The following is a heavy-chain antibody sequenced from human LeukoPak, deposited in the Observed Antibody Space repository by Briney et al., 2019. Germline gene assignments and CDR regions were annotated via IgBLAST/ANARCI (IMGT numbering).Heavy chain of an antibody. D-gene: IGHD6-19*01. CDR2: ISYDGSNK. CDR3: AKVRAPSGWFNSDY. CDR1: GFTFSSYS. V-gene: IGHV3-30-3*01. Sequence: GGSLRLSCAASGFTFSSYSMHWVRQAPGKGLEWVAVISYDGSNKYYADSVKGRFTISRDNSKNTLYLQMNSLRVEDTAAYYCAKVRAPSGWFNSDYWGQGTLVTVSS. J-gene: IGHJ4*02.